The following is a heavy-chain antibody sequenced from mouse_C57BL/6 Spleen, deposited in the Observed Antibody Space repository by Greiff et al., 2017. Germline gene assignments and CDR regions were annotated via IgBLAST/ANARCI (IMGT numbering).Heavy chain of an antibody. CDR2: LSDGGSYT. J-gene: IGHJ4*01. CDR3: ARVYDYYAMDY. CDR1: GFTFSSYA. D-gene: IGHD2-3*01. Sequence: EVKLVESGGGLVTPGGSLKLSCAASGFTFSSYAMSWVRPTPEKRLAWVATLSDGGSYTYYPDNVKGRFTISRDNAKNNLYLQMSHLKSEDTAMYYCARVYDYYAMDYWGQGTSVTVSS. V-gene: IGHV5-4*03.